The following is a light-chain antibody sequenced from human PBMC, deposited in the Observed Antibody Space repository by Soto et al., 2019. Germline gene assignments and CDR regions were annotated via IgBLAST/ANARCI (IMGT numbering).Light chain of an antibody. V-gene: IGLV1-51*01. CDR1: SSNIGNNY. Sequence: QSALTQPPSVSAAPGQKVTFSCSGSSSNIGNNYVSWYQHLPGTAPKLLIYDSNKRPSGIPDRFSGSKSGTSATLGITGLQTGDEADYYCGTWDSSLTAVLFGGGTKLTVL. CDR3: GTWDSSLTAVL. CDR2: DSN. J-gene: IGLJ2*01.